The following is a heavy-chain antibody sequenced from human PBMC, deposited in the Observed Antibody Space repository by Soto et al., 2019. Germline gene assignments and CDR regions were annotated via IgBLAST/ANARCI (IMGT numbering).Heavy chain of an antibody. CDR1: CYTFTSYG. V-gene: IGHV1-18*01. CDR2: ISAYNDNT. J-gene: IGHJ4*02. D-gene: IGHD6-19*01. Sequence: GSVEVSCKASCYTFTSYGISWVRQAPGQGLEWMGWISAYNDNTNYAQKFQGRVTMTTDTSTSTAYMELRSLRSDDTAVYYCARDHTEWLVHCDYWGQGTLVTVSS. CDR3: ARDHTEWLVHCDY.